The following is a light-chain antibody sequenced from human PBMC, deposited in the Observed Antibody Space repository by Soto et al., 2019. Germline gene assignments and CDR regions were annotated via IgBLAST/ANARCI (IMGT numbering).Light chain of an antibody. Sequence: EIVMTQSPATLSVSPGERATLSCGASQSVRNYLAWYQQTPGQAPRLLIHGASTRATGIPARFSVSGSGTEITLTISSRESEHFSVYYCHQYSNWTGTLGRGNKV. V-gene: IGKV3-15*01. CDR3: HQYSNWTGT. J-gene: IGKJ4*01. CDR1: QSVRNY. CDR2: GAS.